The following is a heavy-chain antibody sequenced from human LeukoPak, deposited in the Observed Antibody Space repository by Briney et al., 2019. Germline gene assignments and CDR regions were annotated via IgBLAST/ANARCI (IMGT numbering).Heavy chain of an antibody. Sequence: ASVKVSCKASGYTFSGFYMHWVRQAPGQGLEWMGWINPNGGGTDYAQKFQGRVTMTRDTSITTVYMELNRLTSDDTAVYYCARDRSRYFDLWGRGTLVTVFS. V-gene: IGHV1-2*02. CDR2: INPNGGGT. J-gene: IGHJ2*01. CDR1: GYTFSGFY. CDR3: ARDRSRYFDL.